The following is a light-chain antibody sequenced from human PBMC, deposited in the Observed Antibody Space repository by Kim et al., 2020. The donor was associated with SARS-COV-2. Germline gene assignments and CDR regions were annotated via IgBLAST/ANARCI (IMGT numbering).Light chain of an antibody. J-gene: IGKJ2*01. Sequence: DIVMTQSPLSLPVTPGEPATISCRSSQSLLHSNGYNYLDWYLQKPGQSPQLLIYLGSNRASGVPDRFSGSGSGTGFTLKISRVEAEDVGVYYCMQALQTPRTFGQGTKLEI. CDR2: LGS. V-gene: IGKV2-28*01. CDR1: QSLLHSNGYNY. CDR3: MQALQTPRT.